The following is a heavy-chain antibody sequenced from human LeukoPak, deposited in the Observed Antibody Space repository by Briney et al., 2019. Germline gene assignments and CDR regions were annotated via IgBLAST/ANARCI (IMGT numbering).Heavy chain of an antibody. D-gene: IGHD2-2*01. Sequence: GGSLRLSCAASGFTFSSYSMNWVRQAPGKGLEWVSYISSSSSTIYYADSVKGRFTISRDNAKNSLYLQMNSLRAEDTAVYYCAREGVVVVPAAKGLVWGQGTMVTVSS. CDR1: GFTFSSYS. J-gene: IGHJ3*01. CDR2: ISSSSSTI. V-gene: IGHV3-48*01. CDR3: AREGVVVVPAAKGLV.